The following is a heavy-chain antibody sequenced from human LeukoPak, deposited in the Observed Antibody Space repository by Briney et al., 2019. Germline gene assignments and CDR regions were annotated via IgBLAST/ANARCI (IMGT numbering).Heavy chain of an antibody. V-gene: IGHV3-48*04. J-gene: IGHJ4*02. CDR2: ISSSSSTI. D-gene: IGHD2-2*01. Sequence: GGSLRLSCAASGFTFSSYSMNWVRQAPGKGLEWVSYISSSSSTIYYADSVKGRFTISRDNAKNSLYLQMNSLRAEDTAVYYCASGIGYCSSTSCYSAGFWGQGTLVTVSS. CDR3: ASGIGYCSSTSCYSAGF. CDR1: GFTFSSYS.